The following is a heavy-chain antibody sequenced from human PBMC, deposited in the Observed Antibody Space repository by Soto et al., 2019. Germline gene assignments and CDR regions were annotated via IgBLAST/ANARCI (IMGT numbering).Heavy chain of an antibody. CDR3: ASYCSGGSCYRTFDY. CDR2: IIPILGIA. CDR1: GGTFSSYT. V-gene: IGHV1-69*02. Sequence: ASVKVSCKASGGTFSSYTISWVRQAPGQGLEWMGRIIPILGIANYAQKFQGRVTITADKSTSTACMELSSLRSEDTAVYYCASYCSGGSCYRTFDYWGQGTLVTVSS. J-gene: IGHJ4*02. D-gene: IGHD2-15*01.